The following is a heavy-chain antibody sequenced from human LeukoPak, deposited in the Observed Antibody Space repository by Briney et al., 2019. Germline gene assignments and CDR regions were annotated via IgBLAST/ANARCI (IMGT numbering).Heavy chain of an antibody. Sequence: PSETLSLTCTVSGGSISSGDYYWSWIRQPPGKGLEWIGYIYHSGSTYYNPSLKSRVTISVDRSKNQFSLKLSSVTAADTAVYYCARASRDGYKPNAFDIWGQGTMVTVSS. D-gene: IGHD5-24*01. CDR1: GGSISSGDYY. J-gene: IGHJ3*02. V-gene: IGHV4-30-2*01. CDR2: IYHSGST. CDR3: ARASRDGYKPNAFDI.